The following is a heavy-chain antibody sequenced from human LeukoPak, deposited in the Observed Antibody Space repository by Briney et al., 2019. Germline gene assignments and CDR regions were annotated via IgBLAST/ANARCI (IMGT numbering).Heavy chain of an antibody. J-gene: IGHJ4*02. V-gene: IGHV3-23*01. CDR3: AKGARSYDFWSGYDPNFDY. D-gene: IGHD3-3*01. CDR1: GFTFSSCA. Sequence: GGSLRLSCAASGFTFSSCAMSWVRQAPGKGLEWVSAISGSGGSTYYADSVKGRFTISRDNSKNTLYLQMNSLRAEDTAVYYCAKGARSYDFWSGYDPNFDYWGQGTLVTVSS. CDR2: ISGSGGST.